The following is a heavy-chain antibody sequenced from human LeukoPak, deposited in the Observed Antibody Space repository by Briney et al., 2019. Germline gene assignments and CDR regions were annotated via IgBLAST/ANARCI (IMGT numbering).Heavy chain of an antibody. Sequence: ASVKVSCKASGYTFTSYDINWVRQATGQGLEWMGWMNPNSGNTGYAQKFQGRVTMTRNTSISTAYMELSSLRSEDTAVYYCARVPSNIRFQKSGYYYGMDVWGQGTTVTVSS. CDR3: ARVPSNIRFQKSGYYYGMDV. J-gene: IGHJ6*02. D-gene: IGHD3-3*01. CDR2: MNPNSGNT. V-gene: IGHV1-8*01. CDR1: GYTFTSYD.